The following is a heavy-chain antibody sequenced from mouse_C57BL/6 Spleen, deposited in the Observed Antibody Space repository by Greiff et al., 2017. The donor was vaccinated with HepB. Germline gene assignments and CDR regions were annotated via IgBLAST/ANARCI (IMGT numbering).Heavy chain of an antibody. D-gene: IGHD3-2*02. Sequence: EVQRVESGEGLVKPGGSLKLSCAASGFTFSSYAMSWVRQTPEKRLEWVAYISSGGDYIYYADTVKGRFTISRDNARNTLYLQMSSLKSEDTAMYYCTREDSSGYVAYWGQGTLVTVSA. CDR3: TREDSSGYVAY. V-gene: IGHV5-9-1*02. CDR2: ISSGGDYI. CDR1: GFTFSSYA. J-gene: IGHJ3*01.